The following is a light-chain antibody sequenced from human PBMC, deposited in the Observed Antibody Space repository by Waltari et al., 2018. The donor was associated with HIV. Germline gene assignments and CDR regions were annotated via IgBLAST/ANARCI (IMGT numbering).Light chain of an antibody. CDR3: AAWDNTLSGYV. V-gene: IGLV1-47*01. CDR2: NYY. Sequence: QSALTQPPSTSGTPGQRVTISCSGSSSNVGRDNVYWYQQTPGRAPKPLISNYYQRPSWVPSRFSGDRSGTSASLAISGLRSEDEAYYYCAAWDNTLSGYVFGTGTKVTVL. CDR1: SSNVGRDN. J-gene: IGLJ1*01.